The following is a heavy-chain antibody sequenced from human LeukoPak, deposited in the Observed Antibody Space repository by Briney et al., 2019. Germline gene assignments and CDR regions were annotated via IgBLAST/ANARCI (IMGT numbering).Heavy chain of an antibody. Sequence: SETLSLTCAVYGGSFSGYYWSWIRQPPGKGLEWIGEINHSGSTNYNPSLKSRVTISVDTSKNQFSLKLSSVTAADTAVYYCARVPSITMVRGVAPLYYFDYWGQGTLVTVSS. J-gene: IGHJ4*02. V-gene: IGHV4-34*01. D-gene: IGHD3-10*01. CDR3: ARVPSITMVRGVAPLYYFDY. CDR1: GGSFSGYY. CDR2: INHSGST.